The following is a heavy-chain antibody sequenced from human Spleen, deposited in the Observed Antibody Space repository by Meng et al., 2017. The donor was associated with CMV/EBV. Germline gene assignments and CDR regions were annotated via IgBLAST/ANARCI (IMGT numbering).Heavy chain of an antibody. CDR2: IYYSGST. Sequence: SETLSLTCTVSGGSISSSSYYWGWIRQPPGKGLEWIGSIYYSGSTYYNPSLKSRVTISVDTSKNQFSLKLSSVTAADTALYYCARGLRDHDYTTFNYWGQGKLVTVSS. V-gene: IGHV4-39*07. D-gene: IGHD3-16*01. CDR1: GGSISSSSYY. J-gene: IGHJ4*02. CDR3: ARGLRDHDYTTFNY.